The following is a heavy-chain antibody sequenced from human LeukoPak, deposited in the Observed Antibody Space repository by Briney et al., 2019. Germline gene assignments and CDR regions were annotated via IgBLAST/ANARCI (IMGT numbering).Heavy chain of an antibody. CDR3: TRVGQSYSTSGQALDH. D-gene: IGHD2-8*01. CDR2: ISFDGSNK. Sequence: PGGSLRLSCAASGFTFSSYAMHWVRQAPGKGLEWVTIISFDGSNKYYADSVKGRFTISRDNARNSLYLQMNSLGAEDTAVYYCTRVGQSYSTSGQALDHWGQGTLVTVSS. CDR1: GFTFSSYA. J-gene: IGHJ4*02. V-gene: IGHV3-30*04.